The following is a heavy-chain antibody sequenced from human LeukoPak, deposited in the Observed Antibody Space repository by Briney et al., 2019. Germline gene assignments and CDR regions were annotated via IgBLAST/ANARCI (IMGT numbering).Heavy chain of an antibody. Sequence: ASVKVSCKASGYTFTGYYMHWVRQAPGQGLEWMGWINPNGGGTNYAQKFQGRVTMTRDTSISTAYMELSRLRSDDTAVYYCARGPVVVAATPGSTYFDYWGQGTLVTVSS. CDR3: ARGPVVVAATPGSTYFDY. J-gene: IGHJ4*02. CDR1: GYTFTGYY. CDR2: INPNGGGT. V-gene: IGHV1-2*02. D-gene: IGHD2-15*01.